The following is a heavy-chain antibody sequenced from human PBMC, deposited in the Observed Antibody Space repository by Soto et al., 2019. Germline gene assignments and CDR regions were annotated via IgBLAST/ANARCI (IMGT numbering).Heavy chain of an antibody. CDR1: GGSISSYY. Sequence: SETLSLTCTVSGGSISSYYWIWIRQPPGKGLEWIGYIYYNGSTKYNPSLRSRVTISRDTSKKQFSLTVSSVTAADTAVYYCARDRYSYGYWGQGTLVTVSS. J-gene: IGHJ4*02. V-gene: IGHV4-59*01. CDR3: ARDRYSYGY. D-gene: IGHD5-18*01. CDR2: IYYNGST.